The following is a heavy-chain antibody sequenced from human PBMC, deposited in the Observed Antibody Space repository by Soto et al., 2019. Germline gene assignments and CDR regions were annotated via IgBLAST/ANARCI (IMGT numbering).Heavy chain of an antibody. Sequence: GASVKVSCKDSGYTFTSYGISWVRQAPGQGLEWMGWISAYNGNTNNAQKLQSRVTMTTDTSTSTAYMELRSLRSDDTAVYYCARERGAAAGLHDAFDIWGQGTMVTVSS. CDR3: ARERGAAAGLHDAFDI. V-gene: IGHV1-18*01. D-gene: IGHD6-13*01. CDR2: ISAYNGNT. CDR1: GYTFTSYG. J-gene: IGHJ3*02.